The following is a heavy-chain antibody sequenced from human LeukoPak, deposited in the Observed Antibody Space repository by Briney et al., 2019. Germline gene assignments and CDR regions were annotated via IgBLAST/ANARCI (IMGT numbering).Heavy chain of an antibody. V-gene: IGHV3-74*01. D-gene: IGHD6-13*01. CDR2: INSDATST. Sequence: GGSLRLSCAASGFMLSSTWMHWVRQAPGKGLVWVSRINSDATSTSYADSVRGRFTISRDDAKNTMYLQMNSLRAEDTAMYYCVRGSPGYSSSWHAYWGQGTLVTVSS. CDR1: GFMLSSTW. J-gene: IGHJ4*02. CDR3: VRGSPGYSSSWHAY.